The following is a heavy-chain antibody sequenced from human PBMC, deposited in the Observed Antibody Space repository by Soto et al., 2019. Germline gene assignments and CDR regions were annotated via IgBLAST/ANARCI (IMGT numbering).Heavy chain of an antibody. Sequence: QAQLQESGPGLVKPSETLSLTCAVSGGALTAQHWSWIRQPPGKGLEWSGQIVNSGIARYNPALQTRVDISIVTSTNLSAPRLSSVTAAHTAVYYCAIDIQGNAGRGSRGQGNLVTVSS. CDR3: AIDIQGNAGRGS. CDR1: GGALTAQH. J-gene: IGHJ4*02. D-gene: IGHD5-12*01. CDR2: IVNSGIA. V-gene: IGHV4-4*09.